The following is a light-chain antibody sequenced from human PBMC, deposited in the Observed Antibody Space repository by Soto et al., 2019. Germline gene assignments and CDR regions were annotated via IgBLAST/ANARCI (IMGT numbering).Light chain of an antibody. Sequence: IVLTQSPGTLSLSPGERATLSCRASQSVTSSYLAWYLQTPGQAPRLLIYGASSRATGIPDRFSGSGSGTDFTLTISRLEPEDFAVYYCQQYGSSPRTFGQGTKVEIK. V-gene: IGKV3-20*01. CDR2: GAS. CDR1: QSVTSSY. J-gene: IGKJ1*01. CDR3: QQYGSSPRT.